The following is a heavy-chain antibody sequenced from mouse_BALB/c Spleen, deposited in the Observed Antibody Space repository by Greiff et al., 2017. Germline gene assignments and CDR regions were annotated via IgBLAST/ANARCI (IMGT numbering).Heavy chain of an antibody. CDR3: ARRYDGMGYAMDY. CDR1: GYTFTSYW. D-gene: IGHD2-14*01. CDR2: IYPGDGDT. J-gene: IGHJ4*01. Sequence: QVQLQQSGAELARPGASVKLSCKASGYTFTSYWMQWVKQRPGQGLEWIGAIYPGDGDTRYTQKFKGKATLTADKSSSTAYMQLSSLASEDSAVYYCARRYDGMGYAMDYWGQGTSVTVSS. V-gene: IGHV1-87*01.